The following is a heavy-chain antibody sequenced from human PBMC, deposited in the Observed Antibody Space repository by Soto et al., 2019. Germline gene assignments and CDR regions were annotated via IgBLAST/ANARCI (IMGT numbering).Heavy chain of an antibody. D-gene: IGHD6-19*01. Sequence: GGSLILSCAASGFTFSSYAMSWVRPAPGKGLEWVSAISGSGGSTYYADSVKGRFTISRDNSKNTLYLQMNSLRAEDTAVYYCAKGPLRAVAGTGLFDYWGQGTLVTVSS. CDR1: GFTFSSYA. J-gene: IGHJ4*02. CDR3: AKGPLRAVAGTGLFDY. CDR2: ISGSGGST. V-gene: IGHV3-23*01.